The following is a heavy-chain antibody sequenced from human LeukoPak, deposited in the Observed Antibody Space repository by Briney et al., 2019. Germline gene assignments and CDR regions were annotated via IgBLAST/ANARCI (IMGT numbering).Heavy chain of an antibody. CDR1: GFTFSSYE. CDR2: ISSSGSTI. V-gene: IGHV3-48*03. J-gene: IGHJ3*02. D-gene: IGHD1-14*01. Sequence: GGSLRLSCAASGFTFSSYEMNWVRQAPGKGLEWVSYISSSGSTIYYADSGKGRFTTSRDNAKNSLYLQMNSLRAEDTAVYYCARDTTRGGAFDIWGQGTMVTVSS. CDR3: ARDTTRGGAFDI.